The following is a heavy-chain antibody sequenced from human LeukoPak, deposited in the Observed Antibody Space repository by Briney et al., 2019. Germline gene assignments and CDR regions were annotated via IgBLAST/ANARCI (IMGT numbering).Heavy chain of an antibody. CDR2: INAGNGNT. CDR3: AGVVAATAAWFDP. D-gene: IGHD2-15*01. CDR1: GYTFTSYA. Sequence: ASVKVSCKASGYTFTSYAMRWVRQAPGQRLEWMGWINAGNGNTKYSQKFQGRVTITRDTSASTAYMELSSLRSEDTAVYYCAGVVAATAAWFDPWGQGTLVTVSS. V-gene: IGHV1-3*01. J-gene: IGHJ5*02.